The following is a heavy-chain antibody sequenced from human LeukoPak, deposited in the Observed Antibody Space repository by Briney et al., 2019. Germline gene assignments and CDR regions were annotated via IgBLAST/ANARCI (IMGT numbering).Heavy chain of an antibody. V-gene: IGHV3-30*02. CDR2: IRYDGRYK. D-gene: IGHD1-26*01. Sequence: GGSLRLSCAASGFTFSSYGMHWVRQAPGKGLEWVAFIRYDGRYKNYADSVKGRFTISRDNSKNILYLQMNSLRAEDTAVYYCAKDQGVTTASDYWGQGTLVTVSS. CDR3: AKDQGVTTASDY. CDR1: GFTFSSYG. J-gene: IGHJ4*02.